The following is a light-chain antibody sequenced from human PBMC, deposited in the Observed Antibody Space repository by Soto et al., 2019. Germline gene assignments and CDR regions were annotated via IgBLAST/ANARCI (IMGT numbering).Light chain of an antibody. CDR3: SSYSSXRSRYV. CDR2: DVS. CDR1: SGDVGTYNY. V-gene: IGLV2-14*01. Sequence: QSVLTQPASVSGSPGQSITISCTGTSGDVGTYNYVSWYLQHPGKAPKLMIYDVSNRPSGVSNRLSGSKSGNTASLTISGLQAEDDSIYCCSSYSSXRSRYVFGTWTKGT. J-gene: IGLJ1*01.